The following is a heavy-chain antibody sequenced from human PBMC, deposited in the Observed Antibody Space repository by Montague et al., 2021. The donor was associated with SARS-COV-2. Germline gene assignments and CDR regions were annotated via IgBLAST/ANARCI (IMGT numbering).Heavy chain of an antibody. D-gene: IGHD3-22*01. Sequence: SETLSLTRTVSGGSISSSSYYWGWIRQPPGKGLEWIGSIYYSGSTYYNPTLKGRVTISVDTSKNHFSLKLSSVTAADTAVYYCARFPTSYYYDSKAAPATPDAFDLWGQGTMVTVSS. CDR1: GGSISSSSYY. CDR2: IYYSGST. CDR3: ARFPTSYYYDSKAAPATPDAFDL. V-gene: IGHV4-39*02. J-gene: IGHJ3*01.